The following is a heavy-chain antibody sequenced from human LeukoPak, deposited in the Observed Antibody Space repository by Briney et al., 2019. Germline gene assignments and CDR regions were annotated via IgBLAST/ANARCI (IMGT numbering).Heavy chain of an antibody. CDR3: ARGGYSYGSLVVFDY. Sequence: PSETLSLTCTVSGGSISSYYWSWIRQPPGKGLELIGYIYYSGSTTYNPSLTSRVTISLDTSKNQFSLRLSSVTAADTAVYYCARGGYSYGSLVVFDYWGQGTLVTVSS. V-gene: IGHV4-59*01. J-gene: IGHJ4*02. D-gene: IGHD5-18*01. CDR2: IYYSGST. CDR1: GGSISSYY.